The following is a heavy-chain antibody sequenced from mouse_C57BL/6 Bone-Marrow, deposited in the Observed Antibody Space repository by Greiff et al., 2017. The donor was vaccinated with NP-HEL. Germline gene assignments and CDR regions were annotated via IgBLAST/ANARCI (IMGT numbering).Heavy chain of an antibody. Sequence: VQLQQPGAELVKPGASVKLSCKASGYTFTSYWMHWVKQRPGQGLEWIGMIHPNSGSTNYNEKFKGKATLTVDKSSSTAYMQLSSLTSEDSAFYYCARLGQLAMDYWGQGTSVTVSS. V-gene: IGHV1-64*01. CDR1: GYTFTSYW. D-gene: IGHD4-1*02. CDR3: ARLGQLAMDY. J-gene: IGHJ4*01. CDR2: IHPNSGST.